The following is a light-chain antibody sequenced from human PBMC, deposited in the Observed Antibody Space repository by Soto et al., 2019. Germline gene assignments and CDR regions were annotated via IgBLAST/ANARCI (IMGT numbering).Light chain of an antibody. CDR2: DVN. J-gene: IGLJ1*01. CDR1: SSDVGGYHF. CDR3: SSYSSSSIL. Sequence: QSVLTQPASVSGSPGQSITISCTGTSSDVGGYHFVSWYQQYPGKAPKLMIFDVNSRPSGVSHRFTGAKSGNTASLTISGLQAEDEADYYCSSYSSSSILFGTGTKVTVL. V-gene: IGLV2-14*03.